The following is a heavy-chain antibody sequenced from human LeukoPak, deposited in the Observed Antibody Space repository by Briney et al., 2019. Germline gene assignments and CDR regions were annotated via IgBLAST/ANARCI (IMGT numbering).Heavy chain of an antibody. CDR2: ISSSGSTI. CDR1: GFTLSSYE. D-gene: IGHD3-3*01. V-gene: IGHV3-48*03. J-gene: IGHJ4*02. Sequence: PGGSLRLSCAASGFTLSSYEMNWVRQAPGKGLEWVSYISSSGSTIYDADSVKGRFTISRDNAKNSLYLQMNSLRAEDTAIYYCARGFDVVSGIDYWGQGTLVTVSS. CDR3: ARGFDVVSGIDY.